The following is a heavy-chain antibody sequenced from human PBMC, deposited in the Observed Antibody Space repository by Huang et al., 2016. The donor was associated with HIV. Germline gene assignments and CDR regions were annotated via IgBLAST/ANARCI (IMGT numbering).Heavy chain of an antibody. Sequence: QLQLQESGPGLVRPSETLSLTCSVSGGSVNSGYYYWGWIRQPPGKGLEWIASVFYGGNTFYNPSRKSRVSRSVDTSKKRFSLNLSSVTAADTAVYFCARLPFDYVWGTQRQTALDELDVWGQGTMVTVSS. CDR3: ARLPFDYVWGTQRQTALDELDV. CDR2: VFYGGNT. J-gene: IGHJ3*01. V-gene: IGHV4-39*01. D-gene: IGHD3-16*01. CDR1: GGSVNSGYYY.